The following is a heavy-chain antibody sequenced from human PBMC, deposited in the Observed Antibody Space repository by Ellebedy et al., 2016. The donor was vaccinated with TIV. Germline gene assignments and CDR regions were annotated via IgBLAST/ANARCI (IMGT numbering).Heavy chain of an antibody. CDR2: MNPNSGNT. V-gene: IGHV1-8*01. J-gene: IGHJ5*02. CDR3: ARDYPLYSGSYGWFDP. Sequence: ASVKVSXXASGYTFTSYDINWVRQATGQGLEWMGWMNPNSGNTGYAQKFQGRVTMTRNTSISTAYMELSSLRSEDTAVYYCARDYPLYSGSYGWFDPWGQGTLVTVSS. CDR1: GYTFTSYD. D-gene: IGHD1-26*01.